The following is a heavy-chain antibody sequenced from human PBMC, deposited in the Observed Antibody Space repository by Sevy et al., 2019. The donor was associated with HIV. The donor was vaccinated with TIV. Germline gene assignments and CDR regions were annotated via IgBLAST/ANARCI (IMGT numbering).Heavy chain of an antibody. J-gene: IGHJ4*02. V-gene: IGHV6-1*01. CDR1: GDSVSSNSAA. CDR2: TYYRSKWYN. CDR3: ARDRWELLHNYFDY. Sequence: SQTLSLTCAISGDSVSSNSAAWNWIRQSPSRGLEWLGRTYYRSKWYNDYAVSVKSRITINPDTSKNQYSLQLNSVTPDDTAVYYCARDRWELLHNYFDYWGQGTLVTVSS. D-gene: IGHD1-26*01.